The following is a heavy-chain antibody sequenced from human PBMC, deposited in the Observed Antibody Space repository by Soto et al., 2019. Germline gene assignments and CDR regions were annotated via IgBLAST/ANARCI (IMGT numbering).Heavy chain of an antibody. CDR2: IYPGDSDA. CDR1: GYSFTTYW. V-gene: IGHV5-51*01. Sequence: GVSLKISCKGSGYSFTTYWIAWVRQMPGKGLEWMGIIYPGDSDARYSPSFQGQVTISADKSISTTYLQWSSLTASDTAMYYCAGFGGGYYYGSGLYFFDYWGPGSLVTVSS. J-gene: IGHJ4*02. D-gene: IGHD3-10*01. CDR3: AGFGGGYYYGSGLYFFDY.